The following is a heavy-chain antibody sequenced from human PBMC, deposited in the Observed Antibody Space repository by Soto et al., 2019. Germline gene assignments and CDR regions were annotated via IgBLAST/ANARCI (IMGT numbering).Heavy chain of an antibody. Sequence: GGSLRLSCAASGFTFSSYWMSWVRQAPGKGLEWVANIKQDGSEKYCVDSVKGRFTISRDNAKNSLYLQMNSLRAEDTAVYYCARGGVPADYGMDVWGQGTTVTVSS. V-gene: IGHV3-7*03. CDR3: ARGGVPADYGMDV. D-gene: IGHD3-16*01. CDR1: GFTFSSYW. J-gene: IGHJ6*02. CDR2: IKQDGSEK.